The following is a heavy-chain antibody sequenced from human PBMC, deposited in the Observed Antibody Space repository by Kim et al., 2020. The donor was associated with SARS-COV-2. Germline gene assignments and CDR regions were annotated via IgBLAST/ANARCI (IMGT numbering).Heavy chain of an antibody. Sequence: SETLSLTCAVYGGSFSGYYWSWIRQPPGKGLEWIGEINHSGSTNYNPSLKSRVTISVDTSKNQFSLKLSSVTAADTAVYYCARGKYYYDSSGYFRAYYYYGMDVWGQGTTVTVSS. CDR2: INHSGST. D-gene: IGHD3-22*01. J-gene: IGHJ6*02. CDR3: ARGKYYYDSSGYFRAYYYYGMDV. CDR1: GGSFSGYY. V-gene: IGHV4-34*01.